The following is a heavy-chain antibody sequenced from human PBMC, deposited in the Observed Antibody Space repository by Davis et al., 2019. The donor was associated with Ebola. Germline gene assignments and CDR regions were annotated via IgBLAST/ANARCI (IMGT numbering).Heavy chain of an antibody. CDR1: GGSISSYY. CDR2: INHSGGT. V-gene: IGHV4-34*01. Sequence: MPSETLSLTCTVSGGSISSYYWSWIRQPPGKGLEWIGEINHSGGTNYSPSLKSRVTVSVDTSKNHFSLKLSSVTAADTAVYYCARGWSLRDYYAMDVWGQGTTVTVSS. J-gene: IGHJ6*02. D-gene: IGHD2-8*02. CDR3: ARGWSLRDYYAMDV.